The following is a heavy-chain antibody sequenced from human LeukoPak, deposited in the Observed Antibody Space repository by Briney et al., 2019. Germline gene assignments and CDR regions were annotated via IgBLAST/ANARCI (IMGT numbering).Heavy chain of an antibody. CDR2: IYTSGST. V-gene: IGHV4-4*07. Sequence: SETLSLTCTVSGGSISTYYWSWVRQPPGEGLEWIGHIYTSGSTYNPSLKSRVTMSVDTSKNQFSLKLNSVTAADTAVYYCARRHYSSGLDYWGQGILVTLSS. CDR1: GGSISTYY. D-gene: IGHD6-19*01. J-gene: IGHJ4*02. CDR3: ARRHYSSGLDY.